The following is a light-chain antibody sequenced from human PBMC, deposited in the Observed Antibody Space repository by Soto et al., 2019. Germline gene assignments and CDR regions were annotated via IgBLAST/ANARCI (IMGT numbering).Light chain of an antibody. CDR1: QSISSY. V-gene: IGKV1-39*01. CDR2: AAS. J-gene: IGKJ5*01. CDR3: QQSYSTLIT. Sequence: IQMTQSPSSLSASVGDSVTITCXASQSISSYLNWYQQKPGKAPKLLIYAASSLQSGVPSRFSGSGSGTDFTLTISSLQPEDFATYYCQQSYSTLITFGQGTRLEIK.